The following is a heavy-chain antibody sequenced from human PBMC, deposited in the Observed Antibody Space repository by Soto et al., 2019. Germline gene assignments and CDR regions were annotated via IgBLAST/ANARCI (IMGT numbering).Heavy chain of an antibody. Sequence: EVQLVESGGGLVKPGGSLRLSCAASGFTFSSYSMNWVRQAPGKGLEWVSSISSSSSYIDYADSVKGRFTISRDNAKNSLYLQMNSLRAEDTAVYYCASSAGTTTYYYYGMDVWGQGTTVTVSS. CDR3: ASSAGTTTYYYYGMDV. CDR1: GFTFSSYS. V-gene: IGHV3-21*01. D-gene: IGHD1-7*01. J-gene: IGHJ6*02. CDR2: ISSSSSYI.